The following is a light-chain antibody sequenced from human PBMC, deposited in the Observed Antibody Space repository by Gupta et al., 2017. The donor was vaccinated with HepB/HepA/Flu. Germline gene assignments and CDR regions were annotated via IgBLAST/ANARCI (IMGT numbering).Light chain of an antibody. Sequence: DIQMTQSPSTLSTSVGDRVTITCRASQSIDSWLAWYQQKPGKAPKLLIYKASSLESGIPSSFSGSGSGTEFTLTISSLQTDDFATYYCQQYKSYPITFGQGTRLEIK. CDR3: QQYKSYPIT. CDR1: QSIDSW. V-gene: IGKV1-5*03. CDR2: KAS. J-gene: IGKJ5*01.